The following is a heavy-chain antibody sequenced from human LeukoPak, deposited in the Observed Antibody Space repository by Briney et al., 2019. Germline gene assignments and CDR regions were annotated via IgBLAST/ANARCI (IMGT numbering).Heavy chain of an antibody. CDR3: AKAYGTNGYYQLPIDF. J-gene: IGHJ4*02. D-gene: IGHD3-22*01. CDR1: GFTFSSYG. CDR2: ISGSGGST. V-gene: IGHV3-23*01. Sequence: GGSLRLSCAASGFTFSSYGMSWVRQAPGKGLEWVSAISGSGGSTYYADSVKGRFTISRDNSKNTLYLQMNSLRAEDTAIYYCAKAYGTNGYYQLPIDFWGQGTLVTVSS.